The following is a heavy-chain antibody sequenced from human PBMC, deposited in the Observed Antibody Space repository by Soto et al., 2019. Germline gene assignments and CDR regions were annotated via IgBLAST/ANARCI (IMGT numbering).Heavy chain of an antibody. CDR1: NYSISSGYH. J-gene: IGHJ4*02. Sequence: ETLSLTCIVSNYSISSGYHWGWIRQPPGKGLEGIGTIYQSGNTYQNPSLKSRVILSIDTSKNQFSLNLRNVTAADTAVYYCVRGKVTFDFWGKGILVTVSS. CDR2: IYQSGNT. CDR3: VRGKVTFDF. D-gene: IGHD4-4*01. V-gene: IGHV4-38-2*02.